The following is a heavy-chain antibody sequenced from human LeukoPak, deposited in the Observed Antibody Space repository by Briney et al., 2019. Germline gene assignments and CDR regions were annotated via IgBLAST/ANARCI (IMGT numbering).Heavy chain of an antibody. CDR1: GYTFTSYG. D-gene: IGHD3-10*01. CDR2: ISAYNGNT. Sequence: GASVKVSCKASGYTFTSYGISWVRQAPGQGLEWMGWISAYNGNTNYAQKLQGRVTMTTDTSTSTAYMELRSLRSDDTAVYYCARDSVRGVIIPWGMDVWGQGTTVTVSS. J-gene: IGHJ6*02. V-gene: IGHV1-18*01. CDR3: ARDSVRGVIIPWGMDV.